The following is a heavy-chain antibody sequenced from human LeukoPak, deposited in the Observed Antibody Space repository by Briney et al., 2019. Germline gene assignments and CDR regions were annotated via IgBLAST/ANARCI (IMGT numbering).Heavy chain of an antibody. CDR1: GFTFCSSA. D-gene: IGHD6-13*01. CDR2: FSRSGPDT. V-gene: IGHV3-23*01. J-gene: IGHJ4*02. Sequence: QRWGSLRLSCGDSGFTFCSSAMSWVRQAPGKGPEWVSTFSRSGPDTYYADSVKGRFTIFRDNSKNTLYLQMNSLRAEDTAVYYCAKGSLGSWYYFDYWGQGTLVTVSS. CDR3: AKGSLGSWYYFDY.